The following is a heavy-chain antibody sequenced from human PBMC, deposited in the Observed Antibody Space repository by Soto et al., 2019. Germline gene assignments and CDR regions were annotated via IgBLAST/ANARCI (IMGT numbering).Heavy chain of an antibody. V-gene: IGHV4-59*01. Sequence: SETLSLTCTVSGGSISSYYWSWIRQPPGKGLEWIGYIYYSGSTNYNPSLKSRVTTSVDTSKNQFSLKLSSVTAADTAVYYCAREFEYSSSSYWFDPWGQGTLVTVSS. J-gene: IGHJ5*02. CDR2: IYYSGST. D-gene: IGHD6-6*01. CDR3: AREFEYSSSSYWFDP. CDR1: GGSISSYY.